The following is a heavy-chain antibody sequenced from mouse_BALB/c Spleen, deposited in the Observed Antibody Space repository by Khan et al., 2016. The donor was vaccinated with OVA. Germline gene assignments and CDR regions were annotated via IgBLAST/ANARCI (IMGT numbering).Heavy chain of an antibody. J-gene: IGHJ2*02. Sequence: EVQLQESGPGLVKPSQSLSLTCTVTGYSITSDYAWNWIRQFPGKKLEWMGFISYSGNTKYNPSLKSRISITRDTSRNQFFLQLNSVTIEDTATYYCARIYGGDFDYWGQGTSLTVSS. CDR2: ISYSGNT. V-gene: IGHV3-2*02. CDR1: GYSITSDYA. CDR3: ARIYGGDFDY. D-gene: IGHD1-1*01.